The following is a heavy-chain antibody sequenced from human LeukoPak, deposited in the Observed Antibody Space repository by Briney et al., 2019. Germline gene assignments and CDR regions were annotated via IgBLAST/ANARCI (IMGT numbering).Heavy chain of an antibody. D-gene: IGHD1-1*01. J-gene: IGHJ4*02. V-gene: IGHV4-34*01. CDR1: GGSFSGYY. CDR3: ARATGNKVPLAH. Sequence: KASETLSLTCAVYGGSFSGYYWSWIRQPPGKGLEWIGEINHSGSTNYNPSLKSRVTISVDTSKNQFSLKLSSATAADTAVYYCARATGNKVPLAHWGQGTLVTVSS. CDR2: INHSGST.